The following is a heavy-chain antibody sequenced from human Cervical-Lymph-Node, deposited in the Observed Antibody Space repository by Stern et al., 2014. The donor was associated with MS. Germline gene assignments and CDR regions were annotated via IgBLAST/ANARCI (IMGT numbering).Heavy chain of an antibody. CDR3: ARDQGGIAAN. CDR1: GGSFSMDS. CDR2: LTPMFGTA. V-gene: IGHV1-69*01. Sequence: QVQLVQSGAEVKKPASSVKVSCKASGGSFSMDSISWVRQAPGQGLQWMGGLTPMFGTANYAQKFQGRVTTTADVSTSTAYMELTSLRSEDTAVYFCARDQGGIAANWGQGTLVIVSS. J-gene: IGHJ4*02. D-gene: IGHD6-13*01.